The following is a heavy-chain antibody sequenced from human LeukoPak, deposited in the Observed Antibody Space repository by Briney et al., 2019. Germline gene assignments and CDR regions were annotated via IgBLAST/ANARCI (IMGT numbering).Heavy chain of an antibody. CDR2: ISSSSSYI. Sequence: GGSLRLSCAASGFTFSNYDMNWVRQAPGKGLEWVSSISSSSSYIYYADSVKGRFTISRDNAKNSLYLQMNSLRAEDTAVYYCARGRWELRAWDYWGQGTLVTVSS. D-gene: IGHD1-26*01. J-gene: IGHJ4*02. V-gene: IGHV3-21*01. CDR1: GFTFSNYD. CDR3: ARGRWELRAWDY.